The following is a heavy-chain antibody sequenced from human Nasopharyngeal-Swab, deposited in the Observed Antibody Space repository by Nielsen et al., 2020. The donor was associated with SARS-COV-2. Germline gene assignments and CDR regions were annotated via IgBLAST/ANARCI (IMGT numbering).Heavy chain of an antibody. CDR3: ARSLYYYYDSSGYSL. J-gene: IGHJ4*02. V-gene: IGHV3-7*01. Sequence: GGSLRLSCAASGFTFSSYWMSWVRQAPGKGLEWVATIKHDGSEKYYVDSVKGRFTISRDNAKNSLYLQMNSLRAEDTAVYYCARSLYYYYDSSGYSLWGQGTLVTVSS. D-gene: IGHD3-22*01. CDR1: GFTFSSYW. CDR2: IKHDGSEK.